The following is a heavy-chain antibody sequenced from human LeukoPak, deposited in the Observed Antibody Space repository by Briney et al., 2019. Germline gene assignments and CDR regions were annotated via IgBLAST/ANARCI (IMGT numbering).Heavy chain of an antibody. CDR2: IKQDGSEK. CDR3: ARVVGLSYYDILTGYYNLYYFDY. V-gene: IGHV3-7*01. CDR1: GFTFSSYW. D-gene: IGHD3-9*01. J-gene: IGHJ4*02. Sequence: GGSLRLSCAASGFTFSSYWMSWVRQAPGNGLEWVANIKQDGSEKYYVDSVKGRFTISRDNAKNSLYLQMNSLRAEDTAVYYCARVVGLSYYDILTGYYNLYYFDYWGQGTLVTVSS.